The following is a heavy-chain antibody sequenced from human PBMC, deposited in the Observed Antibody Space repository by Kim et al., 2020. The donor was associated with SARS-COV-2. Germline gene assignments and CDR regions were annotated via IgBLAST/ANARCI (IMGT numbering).Heavy chain of an antibody. V-gene: IGHV1-69*13. CDR3: ASRATRGYYGMDV. CDR1: GGTFSSYA. D-gene: IGHD5-12*01. Sequence: SVKVSCKASGGTFSSYAISWVRQAPGQGLEWMGGIIPIFGTANYAQKFQARVTITADESTSTAYMELSSLRSEDTAVYYCASRATRGYYGMDVWGQGTTVTVSS. J-gene: IGHJ6*02. CDR2: IIPIFGTA.